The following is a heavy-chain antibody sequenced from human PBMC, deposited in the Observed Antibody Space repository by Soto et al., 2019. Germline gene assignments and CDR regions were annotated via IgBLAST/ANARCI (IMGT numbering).Heavy chain of an antibody. D-gene: IGHD3-16*01. J-gene: IGHJ6*02. CDR2: IYYSGST. Sequence: LSLTCTVSGGSISNNEFYWSWIRQPPGKGLEWIGYIYYSGSTYYNPSLKSRVIISVDRSKNQFSLNLSSVTAADTAVYYCARVPEGERSSYFHFYAMDVWGQGTTVTVSS. CDR3: ARVPEGERSSYFHFYAMDV. V-gene: IGHV4-30-4*01. CDR1: GGSISNNEFY.